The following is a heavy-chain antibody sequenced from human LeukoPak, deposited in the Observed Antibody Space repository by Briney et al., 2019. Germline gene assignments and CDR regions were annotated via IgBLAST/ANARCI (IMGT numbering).Heavy chain of an antibody. J-gene: IGHJ4*02. CDR3: MTAAGYNFGQY. D-gene: IGHD5-18*01. Sequence: GGSLRLSCAASGFIFGHYVMSWVRQAPGKGLEWVSSIHNGGGSAYYADSVEGRFTISRDNSKNTLYLQMNSLRAEDTAIYYCMTAAGYNFGQYWGQGTLVTVSS. CDR2: IHNGGGSA. V-gene: IGHV3-23*01. CDR1: GFIFGHYV.